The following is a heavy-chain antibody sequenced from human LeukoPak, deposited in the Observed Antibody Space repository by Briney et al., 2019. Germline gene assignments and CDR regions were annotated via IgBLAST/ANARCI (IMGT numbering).Heavy chain of an antibody. Sequence: VGSLRLSCAASGFTFSSYSMNWVRQAPRKVLEWGSYISSSSSTIYYADSVKGRFTISRDTAKTPLYLQMNSLRAEDTAVYYCERGEGDYFASWGQGTLVTVSS. CDR3: ERGEGDYFAS. V-gene: IGHV3-48*01. CDR2: ISSSSSTI. J-gene: IGHJ4*02. CDR1: GFTFSSYS.